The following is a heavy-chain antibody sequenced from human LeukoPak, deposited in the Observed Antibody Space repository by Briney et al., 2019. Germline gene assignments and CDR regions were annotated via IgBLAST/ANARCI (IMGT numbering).Heavy chain of an antibody. D-gene: IGHD3-16*01. J-gene: IGHJ4*02. Sequence: GGSLRLSCAASGFTFSSYWMSWVRQAPGKGLEWVANIKQDGSEKYYVDSVKGRFTISRDNAENSLYLQMNSLRAEDTAVYYCARGRGGKYGKYYFDYWGQGTLVTVSS. V-gene: IGHV3-7*01. CDR1: GFTFSSYW. CDR3: ARGRGGKYGKYYFDY. CDR2: IKQDGSEK.